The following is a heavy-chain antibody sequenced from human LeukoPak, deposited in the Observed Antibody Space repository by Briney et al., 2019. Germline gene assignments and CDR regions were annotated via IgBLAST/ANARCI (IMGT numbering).Heavy chain of an antibody. CDR2: IYTSGST. J-gene: IGHJ6*02. Sequence: SETLSLTCTVSGGSISSYYWSWIRQPAGKGLEWIGRIYTSGSTNYNPSLKSRVTMSVDTSKNQFSLKLSSVTAADTAVYYCARDPRYCSSTSCYVYGMDVWDQGTTVTVSS. V-gene: IGHV4-4*07. D-gene: IGHD2-2*01. CDR3: ARDPRYCSSTSCYVYGMDV. CDR1: GGSISSYY.